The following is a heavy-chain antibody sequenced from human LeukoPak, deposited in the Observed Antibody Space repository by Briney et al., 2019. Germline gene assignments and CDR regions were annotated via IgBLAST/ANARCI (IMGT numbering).Heavy chain of an antibody. CDR2: IYYSGST. J-gene: IGHJ6*03. CDR3: ARRIAVAGTEWGPYYYYYYMDV. V-gene: IGHV4-39*01. Sequence: TSETLSLTCTVSGGSISSSSYYWGWIRQPPGKGLEWIGSIYYSGSTYYNPSLKSRVTISVDTSKNQFSLKLSSVTAADTAVYYCARRIAVAGTEWGPYYYYYYMDVWGKGTTVTISS. D-gene: IGHD6-19*01. CDR1: GGSISSSSYY.